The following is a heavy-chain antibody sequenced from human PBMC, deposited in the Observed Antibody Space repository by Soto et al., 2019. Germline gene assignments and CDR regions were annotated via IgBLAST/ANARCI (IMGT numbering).Heavy chain of an antibody. J-gene: IGHJ4*02. V-gene: IGHV3-33*01. CDR1: GFTFSSYG. CDR2: IWYDGSNK. Sequence: QVQLVESGGGVVQPGRSLRLSCAASGFTFSSYGMHWVRQAPGKGLEWVAVIWYDGSNKYYADSVKGRFTISRDNSKNTLYLQMNSLRAEDTAVYYCATDRKLERVRMLPDPIDYWGQGTLVTVSS. CDR3: ATDRKLERVRMLPDPIDY. D-gene: IGHD1-1*01.